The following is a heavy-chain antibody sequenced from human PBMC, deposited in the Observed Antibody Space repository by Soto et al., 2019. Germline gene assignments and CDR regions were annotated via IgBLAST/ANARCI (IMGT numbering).Heavy chain of an antibody. CDR2: ISGSGATT. D-gene: IGHD1-1*01. J-gene: IGHJ4*02. Sequence: EVHLLESGGDLLNRGGSLRLSCEAFGFIFSNNAMSWVRQAPGKGLEWVSAISGSGATTYYPDSVKGRFTISRDNSKNTLYLQMNSLRAEDTAVYYCTKGGIPRRYNIPKVDFDYWGQGSLVTVSS. V-gene: IGHV3-23*01. CDR3: TKGGIPRRYNIPKVDFDY. CDR1: GFIFSNNA.